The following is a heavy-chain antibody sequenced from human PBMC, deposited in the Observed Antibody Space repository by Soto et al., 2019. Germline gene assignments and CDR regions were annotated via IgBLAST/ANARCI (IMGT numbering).Heavy chain of an antibody. CDR3: ARQGFGQLHGLVXV. D-gene: IGHD3-10*01. CDR2: INHSGST. V-gene: IGHV4-34*01. CDR1: GGSFSGYY. Sequence: SETLSLTCAVYGGSFSGYYWSWIRQPPGKGLEWIGEINHSGSTNYNPSLKSRVTISVGTSKNQFSLKLSSVTAADTAVYYCARQGFGQLHGLVXVWGPGTTVXVSS. J-gene: IGHJ6*02.